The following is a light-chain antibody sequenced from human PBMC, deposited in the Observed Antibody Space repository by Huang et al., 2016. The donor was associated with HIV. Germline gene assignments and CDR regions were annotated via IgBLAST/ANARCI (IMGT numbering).Light chain of an antibody. CDR2: DAA. J-gene: IGKJ3*01. CDR1: RHIYSY. Sequence: DIQMTQSPSSLSVSIGDRVTITCRASRHIYSYLNWYQHRPGKAPKLLNYDAANLEVGVPSRFSGSGSGRNFTLIISSLQHEDFATYYCKQYDSLPRTFGPGTKV. V-gene: IGKV1-33*01. CDR3: KQYDSLPRT.